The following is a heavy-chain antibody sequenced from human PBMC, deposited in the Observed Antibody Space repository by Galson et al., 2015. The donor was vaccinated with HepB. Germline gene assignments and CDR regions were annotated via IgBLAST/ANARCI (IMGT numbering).Heavy chain of an antibody. CDR3: ARDLYRFCSTTGCYTGMGFDY. CDR1: GYTFTTYG. CDR2: ISAYNGNT. V-gene: IGHV1-18*01. Sequence: SVKVSCKASGYTFTTYGISWVRQAPGQGLEWMGWISAYNGNTNYAQKLQGRVTMTTDTSTSTAYMELRSLRSDDTAVYYCARDLYRFCSTTGCYTGMGFDYWGQGTLVTVSS. D-gene: IGHD2-2*02. J-gene: IGHJ4*02.